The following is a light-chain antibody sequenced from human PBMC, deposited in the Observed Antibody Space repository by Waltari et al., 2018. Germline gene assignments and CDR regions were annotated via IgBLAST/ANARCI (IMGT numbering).Light chain of an antibody. CDR1: ESVSDN. CDR2: GAS. CDR3: QQYNHWPPST. V-gene: IGKV3-15*01. Sequence: EIVMTQSPATLSVSPGERATLSCRARESVSDNLAWYQHKPGQAPRLLIYGASTRATGIPGRFRGSGSGTEFTLTISSLQSEDFALYYCQQYNHWPPSTFGQGTKVELK. J-gene: IGKJ1*01.